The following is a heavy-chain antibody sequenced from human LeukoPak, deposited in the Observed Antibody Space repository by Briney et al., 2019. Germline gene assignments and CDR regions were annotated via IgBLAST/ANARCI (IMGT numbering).Heavy chain of an antibody. CDR3: ASGGDAFSTYY. CDR1: GFXFTDYW. D-gene: IGHD2-21*01. Sequence: PGGSLRLSCAASGFXFTDYWMHWARQTPGKGLVWVSRITIDGSDTTYADSVKGRFTISRDNAQNTVYLQMNSLRAEDTAIYYCASGGDAFSTYYWGQGTLVTVSS. CDR2: ITIDGSDT. J-gene: IGHJ4*02. V-gene: IGHV3-74*01.